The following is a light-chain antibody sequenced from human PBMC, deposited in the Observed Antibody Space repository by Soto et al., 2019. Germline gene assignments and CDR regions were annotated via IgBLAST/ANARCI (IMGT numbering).Light chain of an antibody. CDR2: DAS. Sequence: DIQITQSPSTLSASVGDRVAIACRASQSISSWLAWYQQKPGKAPKLLIYDASSLESGVPSRFSGSGSGTEFTLTISSLQPDDFATYYCHQYNSYPYTFGQGTKLEIK. V-gene: IGKV1-5*01. J-gene: IGKJ2*01. CDR1: QSISSW. CDR3: HQYNSYPYT.